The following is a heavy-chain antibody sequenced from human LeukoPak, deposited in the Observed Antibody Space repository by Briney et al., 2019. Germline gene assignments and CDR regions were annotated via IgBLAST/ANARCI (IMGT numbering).Heavy chain of an antibody. CDR1: GYTFTDYY. CDR3: ARRAREYSHDAFDI. J-gene: IGHJ3*02. Sequence: ASVKVSCKASGYTFTDYYMHWVRQAPGQGLEWMAWINPNSRGTDSAQKFQGRFSMTRDTSISTAYMELSRLRSDDTAVYYCARRAREYSHDAFDIWGQGTMVTVSS. D-gene: IGHD5-18*01. V-gene: IGHV1-2*02. CDR2: INPNSRGT.